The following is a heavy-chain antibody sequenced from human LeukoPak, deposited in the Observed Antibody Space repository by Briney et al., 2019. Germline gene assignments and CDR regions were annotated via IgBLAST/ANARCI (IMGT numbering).Heavy chain of an antibody. CDR2: INHSGST. D-gene: IGHD3-3*01. J-gene: IGHJ4*02. V-gene: IGHV4-34*01. CDR1: GGSFSGYY. Sequence: PSETLSLTCAVYGGSFSGYYWSWIRQPPGKGLEWIGEINHSGSTNYNPSLKSRVTISVDTSKNQFSLKLSSVTAADTAVYYCARGGVRFLEWLRHFDYWGQGTLVTVSS. CDR3: ARGGVRFLEWLRHFDY.